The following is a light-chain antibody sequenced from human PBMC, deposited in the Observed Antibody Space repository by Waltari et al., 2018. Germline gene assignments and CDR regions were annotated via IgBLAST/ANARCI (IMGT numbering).Light chain of an antibody. Sequence: QAALTQPPSVSRSLGQSVTISCTGTSGDVGGYNGFSWYQQYPGTAPTLLIYDVNKRPSGLSDLFSGSKSGNTASLTISGLQAEDEADYYCCSYSSGTTWTFGGGTRVTVL. CDR2: DVN. CDR1: SGDVGGYNG. V-gene: IGLV2-11*01. J-gene: IGLJ2*01. CDR3: CSYSSGTTWT.